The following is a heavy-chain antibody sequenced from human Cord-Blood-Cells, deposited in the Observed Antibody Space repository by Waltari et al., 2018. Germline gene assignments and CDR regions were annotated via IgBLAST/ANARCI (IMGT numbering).Heavy chain of an antibody. CDR2: IFSNDEK. J-gene: IGHJ3*02. CDR3: ARETVYDAFDI. D-gene: IGHD1-20*01. Sequence: QVTLKESGPVLVKPTATLTLTCTVSGFSLSNARMGVSWIRQPPGKALEWLAHIFSNDEKSYSTSLKSRLTISKDTSKSQVVLTMTNMDPVDTATYYCARETVYDAFDIWGQGTMVTVSS. CDR1: GFSLSNARMG. V-gene: IGHV2-26*01.